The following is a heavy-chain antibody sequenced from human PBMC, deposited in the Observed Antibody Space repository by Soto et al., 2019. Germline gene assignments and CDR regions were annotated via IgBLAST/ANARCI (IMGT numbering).Heavy chain of an antibody. D-gene: IGHD6-13*01. CDR2: IYYSGST. J-gene: IGHJ4*02. CDR3: ARIASSSYTLDY. Sequence: QVQLQESGPGLVKPSQTLSLTCTVSGGSISSGGYYWSWIRQHPGKGLEWIGYIYYSGSTYYNPSLKSRVTISVDTSKNQFSLKLSSVTAADSAVYYCARIASSSYTLDYWGQGTLVTVSS. V-gene: IGHV4-31*03. CDR1: GGSISSGGYY.